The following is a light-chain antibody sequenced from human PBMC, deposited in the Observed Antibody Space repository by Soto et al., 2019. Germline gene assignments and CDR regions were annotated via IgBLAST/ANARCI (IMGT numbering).Light chain of an antibody. Sequence: EIVLTQSPGTLSLSPGERATPSCRASQSVSSSYLAWYQQKPGQAPRLLIYGASSRATGIPDRFSGSGSGTDFTLTISRLEPEDFAVYYCHHYGSSPGLTFGGGTKVEIK. CDR1: QSVSSSY. J-gene: IGKJ4*01. CDR2: GAS. CDR3: HHYGSSPGLT. V-gene: IGKV3-20*01.